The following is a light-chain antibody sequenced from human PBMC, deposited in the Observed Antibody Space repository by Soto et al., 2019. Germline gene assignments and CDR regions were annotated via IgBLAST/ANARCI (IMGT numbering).Light chain of an antibody. V-gene: IGKV1-27*01. CDR3: QKFNAVPT. CDR2: AAS. Sequence: DIQMTQSPSSLSASVGDRVTITCRASQAISNYLAWYQQKPGKVPTLLISAASTLQSGVPSRFSGSGSGTDSTLTISSLQPEDVAPYYCQKFNAVPTFGGGTKVEI. CDR1: QAISNY. J-gene: IGKJ4*01.